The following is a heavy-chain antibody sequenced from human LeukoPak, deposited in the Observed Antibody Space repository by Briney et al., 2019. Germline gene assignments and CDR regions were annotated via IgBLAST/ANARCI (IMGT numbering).Heavy chain of an antibody. CDR1: GFTFSSYG. D-gene: IGHD3-10*01. V-gene: IGHV3-30*03. CDR3: TRDNARGPGKARHGSDH. Sequence: PGGSLRLSCAASGFTFSSYGMHWVRQAPGKGREWVAVISYDGINKYYADSVKDRFTNSRDNSKNTLYLQMNSLRAEDTAVYHCTRDNARGPGKARHGSDHWGQGTLVTVSS. CDR2: ISYDGINK. J-gene: IGHJ4*02.